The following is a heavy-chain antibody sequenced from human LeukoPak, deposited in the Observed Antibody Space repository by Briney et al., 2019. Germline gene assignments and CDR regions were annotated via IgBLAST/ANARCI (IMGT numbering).Heavy chain of an antibody. Sequence: PSETLSLTCTVSGGSISSYYWCWIRQPPGKGLEWIGYIYYSGSTNYNPSLKSRVTISVDTSKNQFSLKLSSVTAADTAVYYCARHRGFGYGDYFYYWGQGTLVTVSS. D-gene: IGHD4-17*01. CDR2: IYYSGST. CDR3: ARHRGFGYGDYFYY. J-gene: IGHJ4*02. V-gene: IGHV4-59*08. CDR1: GGSISSYY.